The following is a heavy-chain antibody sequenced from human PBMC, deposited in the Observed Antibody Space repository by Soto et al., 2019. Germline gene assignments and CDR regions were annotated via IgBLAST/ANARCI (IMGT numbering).Heavy chain of an antibody. J-gene: IGHJ3*02. Sequence: SETLSLTCTVSGGSISSGGYYWSWIRQHPGKGLEWIGYIYYSGSTYYNPSLKSRVTISVDTSKNQFSLKLSSVTAADTAVYYCARDSVGSAFDIWGQGTMVTVSS. CDR3: ARDSVGSAFDI. V-gene: IGHV4-31*03. CDR2: IYYSGST. D-gene: IGHD1-26*01. CDR1: GGSISSGGYY.